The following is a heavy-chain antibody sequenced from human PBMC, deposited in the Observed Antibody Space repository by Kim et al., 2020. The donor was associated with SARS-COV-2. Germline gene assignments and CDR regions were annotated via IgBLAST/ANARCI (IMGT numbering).Heavy chain of an antibody. D-gene: IGHD2-2*01. J-gene: IGHJ4*02. CDR3: ARDPIVVVPAAKAGHFDY. CDR1: GYTFTSYA. Sequence: ASVKVSCKASGYTFTSYAMNWVRQAPGQGLEWMGWINTNTGNPTYAQGFTGRFVFSLDTSVSTAYLQISSLKAEDTAVYYCARDPIVVVPAAKAGHFDYWGQGTLVTVSS. V-gene: IGHV7-4-1*02. CDR2: INTNTGNP.